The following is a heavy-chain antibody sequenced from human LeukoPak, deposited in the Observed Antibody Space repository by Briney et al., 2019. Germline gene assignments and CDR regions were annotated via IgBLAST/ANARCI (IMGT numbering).Heavy chain of an antibody. CDR3: ARDYYDSGTYYYDAFDI. Sequence: GGSLRLSCAASGFTFSSYWMYWVRQAPGKGLVWVSRINSDGSSTSHADSVKGRFTISRDNTKNSLYLQMNSLRAEDTAVYYCARDYYDSGTYYYDAFDIWGQGTMVTVSS. CDR1: GFTFSSYW. D-gene: IGHD3-10*01. J-gene: IGHJ3*02. CDR2: INSDGSST. V-gene: IGHV3-74*01.